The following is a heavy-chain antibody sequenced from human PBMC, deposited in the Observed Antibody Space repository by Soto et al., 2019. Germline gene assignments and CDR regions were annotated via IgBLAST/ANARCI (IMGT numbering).Heavy chain of an antibody. CDR2: IYYSGST. CDR1: GGSVSSGNYY. V-gene: IGHV4-61*01. D-gene: IGHD3-9*01. J-gene: IGHJ4*02. Sequence: QVQLQESGPGLVKPSETLSLTCTVSGGSVSSGNYYWSWIRQPPGKGLEWIGYIYYSGSTNYNPSLKSRVTISVDTSKNQFSLRLSSVTSADTAVFYCASDDVLAAYYYWGQGTLVTVSS. CDR3: ASDDVLAAYYY.